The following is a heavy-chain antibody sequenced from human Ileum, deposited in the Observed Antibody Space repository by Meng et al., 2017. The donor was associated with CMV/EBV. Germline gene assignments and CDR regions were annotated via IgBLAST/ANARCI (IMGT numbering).Heavy chain of an antibody. CDR2: INGDGTSS. D-gene: IGHD2-15*01. V-gene: IGHV3-74*01. CDR1: GFTFSGAW. CDR3: VTNVYCSGGGCRNY. J-gene: IGHJ4*02. Sequence: GESLKISCAASGFTFSGAWMHWVRQAPGKGLMLVSRINGDGTSSGYADSVKARFTISRDNANNMLYLQLDSLSAEDTAVYYCVTNVYCSGGGCRNYWGQGTLVTVSS.